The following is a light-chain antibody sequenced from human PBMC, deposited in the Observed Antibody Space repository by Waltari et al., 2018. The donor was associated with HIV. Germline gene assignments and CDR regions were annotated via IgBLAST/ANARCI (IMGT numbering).Light chain of an antibody. J-gene: IGLJ2*01. CDR1: NSDIGGYNY. Sequence: QSALTQPPSASGSPGQSVTISCTGTNSDIGGYNYVSWYQQHPGKAPKLVISEVTKQPSGVPDRFSGSKAGTTASLTVAGLQAEDEADYYCSSYADRNGFYVVFGGGTRLTVL. CDR2: EVT. V-gene: IGLV2-8*01. CDR3: SSYADRNGFYVV.